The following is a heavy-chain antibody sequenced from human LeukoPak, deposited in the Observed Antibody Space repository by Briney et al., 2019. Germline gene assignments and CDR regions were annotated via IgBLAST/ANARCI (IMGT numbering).Heavy chain of an antibody. J-gene: IGHJ3*02. Sequence: SETLSLTCTVSGGSISSYYWSWIRQPPGKGLEWIGYIYYSGSTNYNPSLKSRVTISVDTSKNQFSLKLSSVTAADTAVYYCARDVSARFGDPLGSAFDIWGQGTMVTVSS. D-gene: IGHD3-10*01. CDR3: ARDVSARFGDPLGSAFDI. CDR1: GGSISSYY. CDR2: IYYSGST. V-gene: IGHV4-59*01.